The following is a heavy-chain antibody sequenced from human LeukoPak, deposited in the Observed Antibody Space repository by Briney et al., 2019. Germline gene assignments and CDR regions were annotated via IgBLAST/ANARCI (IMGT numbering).Heavy chain of an antibody. CDR1: GGSISSYY. CDR2: IYYSGST. J-gene: IGHJ4*02. CDR3: ARLRPGIAVATFDY. Sequence: PSETLSLTCTVSGGSISSYYWSWIRQPPGKRLEWIGYIYYSGSTNYNPSLKSRVTISVDTSKNQFSLKLSSVTAADTAVYYCARLRPGIAVATFDYWGQGTLVTVSS. D-gene: IGHD6-19*01. V-gene: IGHV4-59*01.